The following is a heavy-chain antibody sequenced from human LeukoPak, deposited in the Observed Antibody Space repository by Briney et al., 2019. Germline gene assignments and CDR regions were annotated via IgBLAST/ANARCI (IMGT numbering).Heavy chain of an antibody. D-gene: IGHD2-2*01. Sequence: GGSLRLSCAASGFTLSSYRMHWVRQAPGKGLVWVSRINTDGSSTSYADSVKGRFTISRDNAKNTLYPQMNSLRAEDTAVYYCARDQCTSTSCYGYNWFDPWGQGTLVTVSS. CDR2: INTDGSST. V-gene: IGHV3-74*01. CDR1: GFTLSSYR. CDR3: ARDQCTSTSCYGYNWFDP. J-gene: IGHJ5*02.